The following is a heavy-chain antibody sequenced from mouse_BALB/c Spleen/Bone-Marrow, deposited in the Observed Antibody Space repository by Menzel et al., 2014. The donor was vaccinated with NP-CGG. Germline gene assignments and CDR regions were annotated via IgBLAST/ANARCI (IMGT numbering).Heavy chain of an antibody. CDR1: DFSLTTYG. CDR2: IWSGGSI. V-gene: IGHV2-2*02. CDR3: ARNGAMDY. Sequence: VQLVESGPGLVQPSQSLSITCTVSDFSLTTYGVHWVRPSPGKGLEWLGVIWSGGSIDYNAAFISRLSISKDNSKSQVFFKMNSLQPNDTAIYYCARNGAMDYWGQGTSVTVSS. J-gene: IGHJ4*01.